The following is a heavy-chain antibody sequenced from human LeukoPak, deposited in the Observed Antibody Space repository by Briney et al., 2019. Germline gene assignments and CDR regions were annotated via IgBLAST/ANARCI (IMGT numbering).Heavy chain of an antibody. J-gene: IGHJ6*02. CDR1: GYTFTMYY. CDR3: ARASKYSSSWYRYYYYYGMDV. V-gene: IGHV1-8*01. D-gene: IGHD6-13*01. Sequence: GASVKVSCKASGYTFTMYYIHWVRQAPGQGLEWMGWMNPNSGNTGYAQKFQGRVTMTRNTSISTAYMELSSLRSEDTAVYYCARASKYSSSWYRYYYYYGMDVWGQGTTVTVSS. CDR2: MNPNSGNT.